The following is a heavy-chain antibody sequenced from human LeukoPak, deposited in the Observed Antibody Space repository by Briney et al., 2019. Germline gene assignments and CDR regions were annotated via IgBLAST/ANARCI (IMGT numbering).Heavy chain of an antibody. J-gene: IGHJ4*02. Sequence: GASLRLSCAVSGFTFSSYGMHWVRQAPGKGLEWMAVISYHATNKYYADSVKGRFTISRDTSKNTLYLQMNSLRAEDTAVYYCAKDLNYDFWSGLGNWGQGTLVTVSS. D-gene: IGHD3-3*01. V-gene: IGHV3-30*18. CDR3: AKDLNYDFWSGLGN. CDR1: GFTFSSYG. CDR2: ISYHATNK.